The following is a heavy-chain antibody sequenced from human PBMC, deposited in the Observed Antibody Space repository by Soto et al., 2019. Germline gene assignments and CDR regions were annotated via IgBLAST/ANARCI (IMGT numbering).Heavy chain of an antibody. CDR3: ARDEIGDGVKCILGYLQQ. D-gene: IGHD2-21*01. Sequence: PGGSLRLSCAASGFIFSDYWMNWVRQAPGKGLEWVASIKYDGGEKNYVDSVKGRFTISRDNAKNSLLLHMNTLRAEDTAVYYCARDEIGDGVKCILGYLQQWGQGSPVTVSS. CDR2: IKYDGGEK. CDR1: GFIFSDYW. J-gene: IGHJ1*01. V-gene: IGHV3-7*05.